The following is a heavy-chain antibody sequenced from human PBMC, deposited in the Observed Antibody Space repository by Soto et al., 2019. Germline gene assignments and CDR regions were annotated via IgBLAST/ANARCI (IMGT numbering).Heavy chain of an antibody. CDR1: GFSFSSYG. V-gene: IGHV3-30*18. Sequence: QVQLVESGGGVVYPGRSLRLSCTASGFSFSSYGVHWVRQAPGKGLEWVAVISYHGVNKYYADSVNGRFTISRDNSKNMVFLQINSLTVEDTAVYYCGKYSDYGDHRDCFDPWGQGTLVTVSS. CDR3: GKYSDYGDHRDCFDP. J-gene: IGHJ5*02. D-gene: IGHD4-17*01. CDR2: ISYHGVNK.